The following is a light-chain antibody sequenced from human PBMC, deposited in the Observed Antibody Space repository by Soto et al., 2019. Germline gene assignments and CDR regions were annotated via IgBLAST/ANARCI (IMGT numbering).Light chain of an antibody. CDR3: QQSYSIPWT. CDR2: AAS. Sequence: IQMTQTPSSLSASVGDRVTITGRASQSISSYLNWYQQKPGKAPKVLIYAASSLQSGIPSRFSGRGSGTDFTLTISSLQPEDFATYYCQQSYSIPWTFGQGTKVDIK. V-gene: IGKV1-39*01. CDR1: QSISSY. J-gene: IGKJ1*01.